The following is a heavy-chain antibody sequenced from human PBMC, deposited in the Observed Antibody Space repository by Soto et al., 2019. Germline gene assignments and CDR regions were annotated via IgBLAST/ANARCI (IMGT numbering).Heavy chain of an antibody. CDR2: ISSNSAYI. J-gene: IGHJ5*02. Sequence: SCAAPGFTFRSFTMNWVRQAPGKGLEWFSTISSNSAYIYYTDALRGRFTISRDNAKNSLHLQMNSLRAEDTAVYYCTRDASRDSSARGWFDPWGPGTLVTVSS. CDR3: TRDASRDSSARGWFDP. V-gene: IGHV3-21*01. CDR1: GFTFRSFT. D-gene: IGHD6-13*01.